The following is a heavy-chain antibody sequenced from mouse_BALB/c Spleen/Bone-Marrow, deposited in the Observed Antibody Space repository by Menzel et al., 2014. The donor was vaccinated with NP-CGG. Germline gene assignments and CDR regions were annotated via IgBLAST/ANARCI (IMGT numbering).Heavy chain of an antibody. J-gene: IGHJ4*01. D-gene: IGHD2-1*01. Sequence: QVQLQQPGAELARPGASVKMSCRASGYTFTTYTMHWVKQRPGQGLEWIGYINPSSGYTYYNQKSKDKATLTADKSSSAAYLQLSSLTSEDSAVYYCARVYGNYDAKDYWGQGTSVTVSS. CDR3: ARVYGNYDAKDY. CDR2: INPSSGYT. CDR1: GYTFTTYT. V-gene: IGHV1-4*01.